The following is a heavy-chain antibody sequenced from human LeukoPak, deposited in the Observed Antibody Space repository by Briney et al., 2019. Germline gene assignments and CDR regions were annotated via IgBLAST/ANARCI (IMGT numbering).Heavy chain of an antibody. J-gene: IGHJ4*02. CDR3: AKEHDFWSGYGDY. Sequence: GGSLRLSCAASGFTFSRYWMHWVRQAPGKGLVWVSRINSDGSSTTYADSVKGRFTISRDNAKNTLYLQMNSLRAEDTAVYYCAKEHDFWSGYGDYWGQGTLVTVSS. CDR1: GFTFSRYW. CDR2: INSDGSST. V-gene: IGHV3-74*01. D-gene: IGHD3-3*01.